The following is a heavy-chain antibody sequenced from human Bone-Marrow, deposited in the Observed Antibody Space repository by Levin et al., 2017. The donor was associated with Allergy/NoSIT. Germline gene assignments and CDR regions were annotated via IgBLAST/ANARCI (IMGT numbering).Heavy chain of an antibody. CDR3: ARDVHSLKSGYFDNYGLDV. D-gene: IGHD2/OR15-2a*01. J-gene: IGHJ6*02. CDR1: GFIFSNYA. CDR2: MSVSGGTT. Sequence: PGGSLRLSCVASGFIFSNYAMNWVRQAPGKGLEWVSVMSVSGGTTHYADSVKGRFTISRDNSKNMLYLQMDSLRAEDTAVYYCARDVHSLKSGYFDNYGLDVWGQGTTVTVSS. V-gene: IGHV3-23*01.